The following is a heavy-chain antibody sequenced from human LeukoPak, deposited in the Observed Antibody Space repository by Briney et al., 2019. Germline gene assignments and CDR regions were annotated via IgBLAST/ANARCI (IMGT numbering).Heavy chain of an antibody. J-gene: IGHJ4*02. CDR1: GFYFGDYG. V-gene: IGHV3-20*04. CDR2: ITWNGEST. CDR3: ARDWRSGFSIDF. D-gene: IGHD3-22*01. Sequence: GGSLRLSCGAWGFYFGDYGMSWVRQVPGKGLEWVAGITWNGESTRYAESVKGRFTISRDNTRNFLYLQMNSLGADDTSVYYCARDWRSGFSIDFWGQGLLVTVSS.